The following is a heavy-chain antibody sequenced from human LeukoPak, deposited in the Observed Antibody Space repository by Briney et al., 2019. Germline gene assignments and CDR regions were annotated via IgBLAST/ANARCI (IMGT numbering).Heavy chain of an antibody. V-gene: IGHV3-23*01. CDR1: GFIFGDYA. CDR2: ITGAGGIT. Sequence: GGSLRLSCAASGFIFGDYAMSWVRQAPGKGLERVAGITGAGGITYYADSVKGRFTISRQNSKYTLSLQMNSLRAEDTALYYCARRSPYYYMDVWGKGTTVTVSS. D-gene: IGHD3-10*01. CDR3: ARRSPYYYMDV. J-gene: IGHJ6*03.